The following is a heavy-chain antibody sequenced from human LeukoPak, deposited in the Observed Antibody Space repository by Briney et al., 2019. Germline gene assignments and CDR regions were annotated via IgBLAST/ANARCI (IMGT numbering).Heavy chain of an antibody. CDR1: GFTFSSYA. V-gene: IGHV1-69*01. CDR2: IIPIFGTA. Sequence: GGSLRLSCAASGFTFSSYAISWVRQAPGQGLEWMGGIIPIFGTANYAQKFQGRVTITADESTSTAYMELSSLRSEDTAVYYCASGDGYNYPFDYWGQGTLVTVSS. CDR3: ASGDGYNYPFDY. D-gene: IGHD5-24*01. J-gene: IGHJ4*02.